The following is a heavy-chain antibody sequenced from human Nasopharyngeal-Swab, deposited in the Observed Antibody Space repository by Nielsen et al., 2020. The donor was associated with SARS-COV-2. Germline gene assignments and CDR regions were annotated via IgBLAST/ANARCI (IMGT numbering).Heavy chain of an antibody. J-gene: IGHJ6*03. Sequence: PGKGLEWIGSIYYSGSTYYNPSLKSRVTISVDTSKNQFSLKLSSVTAADTALYYCARERGRGGIWNYYYYYMDVWGKGTTVTVSS. V-gene: IGHV4-39*07. D-gene: IGHD3-10*01. CDR2: IYYSGST. CDR3: ARERGRGGIWNYYYYYMDV.